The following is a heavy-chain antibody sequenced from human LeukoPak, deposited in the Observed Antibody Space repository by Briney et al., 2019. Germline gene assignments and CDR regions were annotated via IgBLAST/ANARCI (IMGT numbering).Heavy chain of an antibody. D-gene: IGHD3-3*01. V-gene: IGHV4-39*01. CDR1: GGSTSSSNYY. CDR2: IHYSGNT. CDR3: ARLGAGPTYYDFWSGYSSFCFDY. Sequence: SETLSLTCTVSGGSTSSSNYYWGWIRQPPGKGLEWIGCIHYSGNTYYNPSLKSRVTISIDTSKNQFSLKLSSVTAADTAVYYCARLGAGPTYYDFWSGYSSFCFDYWGQGTLVTVSS. J-gene: IGHJ4*02.